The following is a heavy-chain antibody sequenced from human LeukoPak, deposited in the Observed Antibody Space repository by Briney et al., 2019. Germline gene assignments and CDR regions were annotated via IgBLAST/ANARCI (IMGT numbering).Heavy chain of an antibody. D-gene: IGHD6-13*01. J-gene: IGHJ4*02. CDR3: AKDRAAAGYFDY. V-gene: IGHV3-23*01. Sequence: PGGSLRPSCAASGFTFSSYAMSWVRQAPGKGLEWVSAISGSGGSTYHADSVKGRFTISRDNSKNTLYLQMNSLRAEDTAVYYCAKDRAAAGYFDYWGQGTLVTVSS. CDR2: ISGSGGST. CDR1: GFTFSSYA.